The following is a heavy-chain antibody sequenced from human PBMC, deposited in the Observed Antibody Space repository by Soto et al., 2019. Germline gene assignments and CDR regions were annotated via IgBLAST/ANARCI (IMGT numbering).Heavy chain of an antibody. D-gene: IGHD2-8*01. J-gene: IGHJ4*03. CDR1: GFIFSQNW. Sequence: EEQLVESGGTVVEPGGSLRLSCVASGFIFSQNWMHWVRQVPGKGLEWVSRIMYNGNGARYAEAVKGRFTISRDNSKNTLFLQMNTLRVEDTSLYLWVRHDAENRGSDGLDLWGRGTMVSVSS. V-gene: IGHV3-74*01. CDR3: VRHDAENRGSDGLDL. CDR2: IMYNGNGA.